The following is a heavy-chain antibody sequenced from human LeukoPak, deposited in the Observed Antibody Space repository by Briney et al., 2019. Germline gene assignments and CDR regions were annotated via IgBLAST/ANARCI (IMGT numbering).Heavy chain of an antibody. D-gene: IGHD1-26*01. Sequence: GASVKVSCKAAGYTFTSYGISWVRQAPGQRLEWMRWISAYNVNTNYAQKLQRRVTMTTDTSTSTAYMELRSLRSDDTAVYYCARCPIVGATLLDYWGQGTLVTVSS. V-gene: IGHV1-18*01. CDR3: ARCPIVGATLLDY. J-gene: IGHJ4*02. CDR2: ISAYNVNT. CDR1: GYTFTSYG.